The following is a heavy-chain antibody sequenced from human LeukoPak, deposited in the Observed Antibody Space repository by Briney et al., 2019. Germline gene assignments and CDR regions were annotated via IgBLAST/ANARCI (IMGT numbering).Heavy chain of an antibody. V-gene: IGHV1-18*01. CDR2: ISAYNGNT. J-gene: IGHJ6*02. CDR3: ARDQYQLLYSYYYYGMDV. Sequence: ASVKVSCKASGYIFNSYGISRVRQAPGQGLEGRGWISAYNGNTNYAQKLQGRVTMTTDSSTSTAYMELRSLRSDDTAVYYCARDQYQLLYSYYYYGMDVWGQGTTVTVSS. D-gene: IGHD2-2*02. CDR1: GYIFNSYG.